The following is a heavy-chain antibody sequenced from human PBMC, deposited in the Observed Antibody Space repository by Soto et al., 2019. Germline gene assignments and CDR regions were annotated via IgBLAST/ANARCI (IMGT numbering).Heavy chain of an antibody. J-gene: IGHJ5*01. CDR2: IKEDGSEK. CDR3: ARGEVIGDDP. V-gene: IGHV3-7*01. D-gene: IGHD3-10*01. CDR1: GLTFSSYW. Sequence: EVQLVESGGGLAQPGGSLRLSCVASGLTFSSYWMTWVRQAPGKGLEWVANIKEDGSEKYYVDSVKGRFTISRDNAKNSLYLQMNNLRVEDTAVYYCARGEVIGDDPWGQGTLVTVSS.